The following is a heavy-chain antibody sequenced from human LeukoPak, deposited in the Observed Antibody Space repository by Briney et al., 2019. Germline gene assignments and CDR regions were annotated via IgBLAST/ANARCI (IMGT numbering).Heavy chain of an antibody. CDR3: ARDGETMDV. D-gene: IGHD3-3*01. CDR2: INHSGST. J-gene: IGHJ6*02. Sequence: SETLSLTCAVYGGSFSGYYWSWIRQPPGKGLEWIGEINHSGSTNYNPSLKSRVTISVDTSKNQFSLKLSSVTAADTAVYYCARDGETMDVWGQGTTVTVSS. CDR1: GGSFSGYY. V-gene: IGHV4-34*01.